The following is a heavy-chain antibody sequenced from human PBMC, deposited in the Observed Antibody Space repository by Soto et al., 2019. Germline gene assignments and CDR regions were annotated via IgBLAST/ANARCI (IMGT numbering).Heavy chain of an antibody. D-gene: IGHD3-22*01. CDR2: IYYSGST. V-gene: IGHV4-39*01. Sequence: ASETLSLTCTVSGGSISSSSYYWGWIRQPPGKGLEWIGSIYYSGSTYYNPSLKSRVTISVDTSKNQFSLKLSSVTAADTAVYYCARHVSHYYDSSDYWGQGTLVTVSS. CDR1: GGSISSSSYY. CDR3: ARHVSHYYDSSDY. J-gene: IGHJ4*02.